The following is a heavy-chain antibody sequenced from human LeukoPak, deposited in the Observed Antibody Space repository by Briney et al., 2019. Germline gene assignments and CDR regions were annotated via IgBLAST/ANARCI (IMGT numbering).Heavy chain of an antibody. V-gene: IGHV3-21*01. J-gene: IGHJ4*02. CDR2: ISSSSSYI. CDR1: GFTFSSYS. Sequence: AGGSLRLSCAASGFTFSSYSMNWVRQAPGKGLEWVSSISSSSSYIYYADSVKGRFTISRDNAKNSLYLQMNSLRAEDTAVYYCASSGSYYSVYFDYWGQGTLVTVSS. CDR3: ASSGSYYSVYFDY. D-gene: IGHD1-26*01.